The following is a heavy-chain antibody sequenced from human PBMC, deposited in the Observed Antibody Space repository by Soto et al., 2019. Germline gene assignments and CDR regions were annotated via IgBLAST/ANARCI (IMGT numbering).Heavy chain of an antibody. CDR2: ISYSGST. J-gene: IGHJ5*02. V-gene: IGHV4-59*08. CDR1: GGSISSYY. CDR3: ARQVAYKYDGYSYFYGSYADA. D-gene: IGHD3-16*01. Sequence: SETLSLTCTVPGGSISSYYWSWSRQPPWKGLEWIGYISYSGSTNYNPSLKSRVTISVDMSKNQFSLKLNSVTAADTAVYYCARQVAYKYDGYSYFYGSYADAWGQGTLVTVSS.